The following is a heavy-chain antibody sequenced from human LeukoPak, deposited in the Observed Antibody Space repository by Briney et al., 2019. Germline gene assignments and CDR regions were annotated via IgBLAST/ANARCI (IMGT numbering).Heavy chain of an antibody. D-gene: IGHD5-12*01. Sequence: SVKVSCKASGGTFSSYAISWVRQSPGQGLEWMGGIIPIFGTANYAQKFQGRVTITADKSTSTAYMELSSLRSEDTAVYYCARDSREDSGYDHFDYWGQGTLVTVSS. J-gene: IGHJ4*02. CDR3: ARDSREDSGYDHFDY. V-gene: IGHV1-69*06. CDR1: GGTFSSYA. CDR2: IIPIFGTA.